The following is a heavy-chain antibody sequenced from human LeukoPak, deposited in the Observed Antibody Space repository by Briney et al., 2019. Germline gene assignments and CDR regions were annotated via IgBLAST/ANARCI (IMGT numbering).Heavy chain of an antibody. D-gene: IGHD5-18*01. CDR1: GFTFSSYA. CDR2: ISGSGGST. Sequence: GGSLRLSCAASGFTFSSYAMSWVRQAPGKGLEWVSAISGSGGSTYYADSVKGRFTISRDNSKNTLYLQMNSLRAEDTAVYYCAKGVDTAMVIWDALDIWGQGTMVTVSS. CDR3: AKGVDTAMVIWDALDI. V-gene: IGHV3-23*01. J-gene: IGHJ3*02.